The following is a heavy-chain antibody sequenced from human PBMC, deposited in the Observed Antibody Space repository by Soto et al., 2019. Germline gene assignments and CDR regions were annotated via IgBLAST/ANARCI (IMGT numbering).Heavy chain of an antibody. D-gene: IGHD2-2*01. CDR1: GDSVSSNSAA. J-gene: IGHJ6*02. CDR3: PSVSFGDSQLLAYCYCMDV. V-gene: IGHV6-1*01. CDR2: TYYRSKWYK. Sequence: SQTLSLTCAISGDSVSSNSAAWNWIRQSPSRGLEWLGRTYYRSKWYKDYAVSVKRRITINPDTSKNQFSLQLNSVTPEDTAVYSSPSVSFGDSQLLAYCYCMDVQRQRSTVT.